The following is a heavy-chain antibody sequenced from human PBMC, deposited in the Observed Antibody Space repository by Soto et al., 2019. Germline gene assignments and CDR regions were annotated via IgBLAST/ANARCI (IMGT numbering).Heavy chain of an antibody. J-gene: IGHJ5*02. Sequence: ASVKVSCKASGYTFTSYAMHWVRQAPGQRLEWMGWINAGNGNTKYSQKFQGRVTITRDTSASTAYMELSSLRSEDTAVYYCARDQNGYSGYDENNWFDPWGQGTLVTVSS. CDR3: ARDQNGYSGYDENNWFDP. CDR2: INAGNGNT. D-gene: IGHD5-12*01. CDR1: GYTFTSYA. V-gene: IGHV1-3*01.